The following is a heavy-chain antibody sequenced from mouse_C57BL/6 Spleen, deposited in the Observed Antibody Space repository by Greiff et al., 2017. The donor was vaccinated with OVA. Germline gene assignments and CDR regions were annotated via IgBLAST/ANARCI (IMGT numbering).Heavy chain of an antibody. CDR2: IYPGDGDT. Sequence: QVQLQQSGAELVRPGASVKISCTASGYAFSGYWMHWVKQRPGKGLEWIGQIYPGDGDTKYDGKFKGKATLTADTSSSTAYMQLSSLAAEDSAVYFCARLDDYDDCWGKGTTLTVAS. J-gene: IGHJ2*01. CDR3: ARLDDYDDC. CDR1: GYAFSGYW. V-gene: IGHV1-80*01. D-gene: IGHD2-4*01.